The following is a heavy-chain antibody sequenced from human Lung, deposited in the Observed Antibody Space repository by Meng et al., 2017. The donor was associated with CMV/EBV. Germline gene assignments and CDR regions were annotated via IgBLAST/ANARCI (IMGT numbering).Heavy chain of an antibody. Sequence: SXAASGFTXSSYAMHWVRQAPGKGLEWVAVISYDGSNKYYADSVKGRFTISRDNSKNTLYLQMNSLRAEDTAVYYCARDRGGIVGATKGYYGMDVXGQGXTVTVSS. J-gene: IGHJ6*02. CDR2: ISYDGSNK. CDR3: ARDRGGIVGATKGYYGMDV. CDR1: GFTXSSYA. V-gene: IGHV3-30*04. D-gene: IGHD1-26*01.